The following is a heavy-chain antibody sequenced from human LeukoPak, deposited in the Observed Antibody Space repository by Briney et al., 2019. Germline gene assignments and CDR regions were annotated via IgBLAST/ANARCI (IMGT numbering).Heavy chain of an antibody. V-gene: IGHV4-59*01. Sequence: SETLSLTCTVSGGSISSYYWSWIRQPPGEGLEWIGYIYYSGSTNYNPSLKSRVTISVDTSKNQFSLKLSSVTAADTAVYYCARADGNYYYYGMDVWGQGTTVTVSS. CDR2: IYYSGST. CDR1: GGSISSYY. J-gene: IGHJ6*02. CDR3: ARADGNYYYYGMDV.